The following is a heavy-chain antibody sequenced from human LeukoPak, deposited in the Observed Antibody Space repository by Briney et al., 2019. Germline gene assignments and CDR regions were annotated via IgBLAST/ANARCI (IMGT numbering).Heavy chain of an antibody. CDR1: GGSISSGGYS. CDR2: IYYSGST. Sequence: SETLSLTCTVSGGSISSGGYSWSWIRQPPGKGLEWIGYIYYSGSTYYNPSLKSRVTISVDTSKNQFSLKLSSVTAADTAVYYCASTNYDILTGYYPLDYWGQGTLVTVSS. D-gene: IGHD3-9*01. J-gene: IGHJ4*02. V-gene: IGHV4-30-4*07. CDR3: ASTNYDILTGYYPLDY.